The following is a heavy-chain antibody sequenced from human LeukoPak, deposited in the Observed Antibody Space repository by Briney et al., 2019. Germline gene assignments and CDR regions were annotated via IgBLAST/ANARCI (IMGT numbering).Heavy chain of an antibody. CDR2: IKSKADGETT. CDR1: GFTFSAAW. CDR3: ITDIPGTYFSFDY. V-gene: IGHV3-15*01. D-gene: IGHD3-10*01. Sequence: GGSLRLSCAASGFTFSAAWMTWVRQAPGKGLEWVGRIKSKADGETTDNAAPVKGRFTIPRDDSRNTLYLQMNSLKIEDTAVYYCITDIPGTYFSFDYWGQGTLVTVSS. J-gene: IGHJ4*02.